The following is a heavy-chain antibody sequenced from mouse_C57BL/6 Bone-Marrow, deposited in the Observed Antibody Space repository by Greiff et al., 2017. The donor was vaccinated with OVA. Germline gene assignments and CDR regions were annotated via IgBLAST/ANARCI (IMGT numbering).Heavy chain of an antibody. J-gene: IGHJ1*03. CDR2: IWSGGST. Sequence: QVQLKESGPGLVQPSQSLSITCTVSGFSLTSYGVHWVRQSPGKGLEWLGVIWSGGSTDYNAAFISRLSISKDNSKSQVFFKMNSLQADDTAIYYCARNWPVVAENWYFDVWGTGTTVTVSS. CDR1: GFSLTSYG. CDR3: ARNWPVVAENWYFDV. V-gene: IGHV2-2*01. D-gene: IGHD1-1*01.